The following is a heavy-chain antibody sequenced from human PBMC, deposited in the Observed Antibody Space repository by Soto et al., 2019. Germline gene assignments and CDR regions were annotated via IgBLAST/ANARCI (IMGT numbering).Heavy chain of an antibody. CDR3: ASLPLYCSGGSCYGGGDAFDI. D-gene: IGHD2-15*01. V-gene: IGHV5-10-1*01. CDR2: IDPSDSYT. J-gene: IGHJ3*02. Sequence: PGESLKISCKGSGYSFTSYWISWVRQMPGKGLEWMGRIDPSDSYTNYSPSFQGHVTISADKSISTAYLQWSSLKASDTAMYYCASLPLYCSGGSCYGGGDAFDIWGQGTMVTVSS. CDR1: GYSFTSYW.